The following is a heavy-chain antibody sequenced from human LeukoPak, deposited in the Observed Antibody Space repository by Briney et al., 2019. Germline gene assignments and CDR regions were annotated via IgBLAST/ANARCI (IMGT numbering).Heavy chain of an antibody. V-gene: IGHV3-30*03. CDR3: ARKVFDY. J-gene: IGHJ4*02. CDR2: ISYDGSNK. Sequence: GGSLRLSCAASGFTFSSYGMHWVRQAPGKGLEWVAVISYDGSNKYYADSVKGRFTISRDNSKNTLYLQMNSLRAEDTAVYYCARKVFDYWGQRTLVTVPS. CDR1: GFTFSSYG.